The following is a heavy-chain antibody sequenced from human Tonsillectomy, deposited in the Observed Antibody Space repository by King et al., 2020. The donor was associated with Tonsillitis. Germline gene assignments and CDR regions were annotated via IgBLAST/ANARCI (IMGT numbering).Heavy chain of an antibody. CDR2: IYYSGST. V-gene: IGHV4-59*01. D-gene: IGHD6-19*01. CDR3: ARDRGYSSGYFDY. J-gene: IGHJ4*02. CDR1: GGSISSYY. Sequence: HVQLQESGPGLVKPSETLSLTCTVSGGSISSYYWSWIRQPPGKGLEWIEYIYYSGSTNYNPSLKSRVTISVDTSKNQFSLKLSSVTAADTAVYYCARDRGYSSGYFDYWGQGTLVTVSS.